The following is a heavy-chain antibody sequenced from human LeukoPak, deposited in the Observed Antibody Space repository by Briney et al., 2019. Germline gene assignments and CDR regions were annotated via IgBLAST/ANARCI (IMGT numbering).Heavy chain of an antibody. CDR2: IYPGDSDT. CDR1: GYSFTSYW. D-gene: IGHD6-13*01. V-gene: IGHV5-51*01. J-gene: IGHJ4*02. Sequence: GESLKISCKGSGYSFTSYWIGWVRQMPGKGLEWMGIIYPGDSDTRYSPSFQGQVTISADKSISTAYLQWSSLKASDTATYYCARRVNAYSSSWYTDYWGQGTLVTVSS. CDR3: ARRVNAYSSSWYTDY.